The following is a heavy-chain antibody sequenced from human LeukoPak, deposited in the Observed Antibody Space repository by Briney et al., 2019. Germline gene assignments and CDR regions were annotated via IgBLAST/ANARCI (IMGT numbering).Heavy chain of an antibody. V-gene: IGHV3-43*01. J-gene: IGHJ6*03. CDR3: AKTRRSGSFFYYYYYYMDV. CDR1: GFTFDDYT. CDR2: ISWDGGST. Sequence: GGSLRLSCAASGFTFDDYTMHWVRQAPGKGLEWVSLISWDGGSTYYADSVKGRFTISRDNSKNSLYLQMNSLRTEDTALYYCAKTRRSGSFFYYYYYYMDVWGKGTTVTVSS. D-gene: IGHD1-26*01.